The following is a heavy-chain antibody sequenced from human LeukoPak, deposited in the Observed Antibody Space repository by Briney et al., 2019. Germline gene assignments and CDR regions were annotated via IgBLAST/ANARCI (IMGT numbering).Heavy chain of an antibody. CDR2: INTGNGNT. CDR1: GYTFTSYY. V-gene: IGHV1-3*03. J-gene: IGHJ4*02. CDR3: ARVVRYSGGPLTDLLPYYFDY. D-gene: IGHD6-19*01. Sequence: GASVKVFCKASGYTFTSYYMHWVRQAPGQRLEWMGWINTGNGNTKYSQEFQGRVTITRDTSASTAYMELSSLRSDDMAVYYCARVVRYSGGPLTDLLPYYFDYWGQGTLVTVSS.